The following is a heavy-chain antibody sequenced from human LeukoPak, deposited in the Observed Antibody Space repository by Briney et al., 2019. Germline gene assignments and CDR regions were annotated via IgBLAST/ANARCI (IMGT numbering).Heavy chain of an antibody. V-gene: IGHV1-69*05. CDR1: GGTFSSYA. CDR2: IIPIFGTA. CDR3: ATSYDILIGYFGS. Sequence: ALVKVSCKASGGTFSSYAISWVRQAPGQGLEWMGGIIPIFGTANYAQKFQGRVTITTDESTSTAYMELSSLRSEDTAVYYCATSYDILIGYFGSWGQGTLVTVSS. D-gene: IGHD3-9*01. J-gene: IGHJ4*02.